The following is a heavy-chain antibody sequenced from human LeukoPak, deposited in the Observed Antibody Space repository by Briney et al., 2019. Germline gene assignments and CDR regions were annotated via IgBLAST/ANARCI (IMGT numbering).Heavy chain of an antibody. CDR2: IHSTSASI. CDR3: SRVVQDVTGADY. Sequence: GGSLRLSCAACGFTFSSYHMNWVRQAPGKGLEWLSYIHSTSASIHYADSVKGRFTISRDNAKNSLYLQMNSLRAEDTAVYYCSRVVQDVTGADYWGQGTLVIVS. J-gene: IGHJ4*02. D-gene: IGHD3-9*01. CDR1: GFTFSSYH. V-gene: IGHV3-48*01.